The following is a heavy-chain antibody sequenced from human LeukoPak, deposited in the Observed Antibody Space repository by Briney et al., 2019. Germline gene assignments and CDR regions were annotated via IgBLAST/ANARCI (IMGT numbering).Heavy chain of an antibody. D-gene: IGHD3-22*01. Sequence: SETLSLTCTVSGGSISSGGYYWSWIRQHPGKGLEWIGYIYYSGSTYYNPSLKSRVTISVDTSKNQFSLKLSSVTAADTAVYYCARAAKDYYDSSAPDYWGQGTLVTVSS. CDR2: IYYSGST. CDR3: ARAAKDYYDSSAPDY. J-gene: IGHJ4*02. CDR1: GGSISSGGYY. V-gene: IGHV4-31*03.